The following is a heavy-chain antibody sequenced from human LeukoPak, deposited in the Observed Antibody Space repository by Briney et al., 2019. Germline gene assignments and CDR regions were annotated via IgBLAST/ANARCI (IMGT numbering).Heavy chain of an antibody. CDR1: GFTFSSYG. CDR3: ARCLGAAGPGGFDY. V-gene: IGHV3-30*03. Sequence: GGSLRLSCAASGFTFSSYGMHWVRQAPGKGLEWVAVISYDGSNKYYADSVKGRFTISRDNSKNTLYLQMNSLRAEDTAVYYCARCLGAAGPGGFDYWGQGTLVTVSS. J-gene: IGHJ4*02. CDR2: ISYDGSNK. D-gene: IGHD6-13*01.